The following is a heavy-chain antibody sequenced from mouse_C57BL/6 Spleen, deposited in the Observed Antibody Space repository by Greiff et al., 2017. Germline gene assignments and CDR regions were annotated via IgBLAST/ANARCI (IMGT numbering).Heavy chain of an antibody. V-gene: IGHV1-26*01. D-gene: IGHD2-4*01. CDR3: AREGDYDYDVYYFDY. CDR2: INPNNGGT. J-gene: IGHJ2*01. CDR1: GYTFTDYY. Sequence: EVQLQQSGPELVKPGASVKISCKASGYTFTDYYMNWVKQSHGNSLEWIGDINPNNGGTSYNQKFKGKATLTVDKSSSTAYLELRGLTSEDSAVYDWAREGDYDYDVYYFDYWGQGTTLTVSA.